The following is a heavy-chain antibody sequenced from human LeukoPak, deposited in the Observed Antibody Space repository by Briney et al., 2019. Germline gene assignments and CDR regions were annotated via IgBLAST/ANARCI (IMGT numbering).Heavy chain of an antibody. V-gene: IGHV3-21*01. CDR2: ISSSGTYM. Sequence: GGSLRLSCAASGFTFSSYTMNWVRQAPGKGLEWVSSISSSGTYMYYADSVKGRFTISRDNAKNSLYLQMNSLRAEDTAVYYCARGLGDCGADCYHTDYRGQGTLVTVSS. CDR1: GFTFSSYT. D-gene: IGHD2-21*02. J-gene: IGHJ4*02. CDR3: ARGLGDCGADCYHTDY.